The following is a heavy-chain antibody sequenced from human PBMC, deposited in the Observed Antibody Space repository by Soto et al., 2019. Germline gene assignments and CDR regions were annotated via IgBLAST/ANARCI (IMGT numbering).Heavy chain of an antibody. CDR1: GGSFSGYY. CDR2: INHSGST. Sequence: SETLSLTCAVYGGSFSGYYWSWIRQPPGKGLEWIGEINHSGSTNYNPSLKSRVTISVDTSKNQFSRKLSSVTAADTAVYYCARFGWELDAFDIWGQGTMVTVSS. V-gene: IGHV4-34*01. D-gene: IGHD1-26*01. J-gene: IGHJ3*02. CDR3: ARFGWELDAFDI.